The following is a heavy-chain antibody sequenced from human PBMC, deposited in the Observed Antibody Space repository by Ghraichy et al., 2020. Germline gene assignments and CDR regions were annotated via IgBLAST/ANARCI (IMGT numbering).Heavy chain of an antibody. D-gene: IGHD6-19*01. Sequence: SVKVSCKASGGTFRSYAISWVRQAPGQGLEWMGGIIPIFGTAKYAQKFQGRVTITTDESTSTAYMELSSLRSEDTAVYYCARFPVVGTDPNLIDWYFDLWGRGTLVTVSS. V-gene: IGHV1-69*05. CDR2: IIPIFGTA. J-gene: IGHJ2*01. CDR1: GGTFRSYA. CDR3: ARFPVVGTDPNLIDWYFDL.